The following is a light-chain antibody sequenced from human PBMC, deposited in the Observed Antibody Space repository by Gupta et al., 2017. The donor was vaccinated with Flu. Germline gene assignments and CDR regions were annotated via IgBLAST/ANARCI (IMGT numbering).Light chain of an antibody. CDR1: SSNIRSYT. V-gene: IGLV1-44*01. CDR3: AAWDDSLNCWV. Sequence: QSVLTQPPSASGTPGQRATISCPGSSSNIRSYTVNWYHQVPGTAPKLLIYSTDQPPSGVLDRFSGSKPGTSAPLAISGLQPEEEADYYCAAWDDSLNCWVFGAGTKLPVL. J-gene: IGLJ3*02. CDR2: STD.